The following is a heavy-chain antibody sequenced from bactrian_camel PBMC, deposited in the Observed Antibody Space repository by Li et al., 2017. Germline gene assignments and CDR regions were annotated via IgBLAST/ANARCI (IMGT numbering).Heavy chain of an antibody. CDR2: IGSVGNT. V-gene: IGHV3S53*01. D-gene: IGHD2*01. Sequence: HVQLVESGGGSVQAGGSLILSCASSEYIASFYCMAWFRQAPGKKREGVATIGSVGNTTYADSVQGRFTISKDNAKNILLLQMNSLKPEDTAMYYCAADLSTPRCAVVSRTSYKFWGQGTQVTVS. CDR3: AADLSTPRCAVVSRTSYKF. J-gene: IGHJ4*01. CDR1: EYIASFYC.